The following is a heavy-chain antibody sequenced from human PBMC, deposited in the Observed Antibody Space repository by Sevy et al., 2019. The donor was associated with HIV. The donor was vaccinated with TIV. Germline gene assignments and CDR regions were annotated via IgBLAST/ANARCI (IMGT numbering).Heavy chain of an antibody. D-gene: IGHD2-15*01. Sequence: GGSLRLSCAASGFTFSGSAMHWVRQASGKGLEWVGRIRSKANSYATAYAASVKGRFTISRDDSKNTAYLQMNSLKTEDTAVYYCTRQGCSGGNCGYWGQGTLVTVSS. J-gene: IGHJ4*02. CDR1: GFTFSGSA. V-gene: IGHV3-73*01. CDR3: TRQGCSGGNCGY. CDR2: IRSKANSYAT.